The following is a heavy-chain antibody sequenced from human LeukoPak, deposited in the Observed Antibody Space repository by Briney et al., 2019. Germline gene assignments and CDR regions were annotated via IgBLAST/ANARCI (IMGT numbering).Heavy chain of an antibody. D-gene: IGHD2-2*01. CDR2: IIPIFGTA. CDR1: GGTFSSYA. V-gene: IGHV1-69*13. J-gene: IGHJ4*02. CDR3: ASPSRYCSSTSCYGY. Sequence: GASVKVSCKASGGTFSSYAISWVRQAPGQGLEWMGGIIPIFGTANYAQKFQGRVTITADESTSTAYMELSSLRSEDTAVYYCASPSRYCSSTSCYGYWGQGTLVTVSS.